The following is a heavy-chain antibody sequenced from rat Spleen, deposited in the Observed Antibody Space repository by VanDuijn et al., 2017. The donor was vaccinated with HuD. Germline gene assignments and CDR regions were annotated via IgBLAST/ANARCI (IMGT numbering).Heavy chain of an antibody. Sequence: EVQLVESGGGLVQPGRSLKLSCAASGFPFSDHYMAWVRQAPTKGLEWVASISTGGGNTYYRDSVKGRFTISRDDAKSTLYLQMDSLRSEDTATYYCATHGTMAARSGYYFDYWGQGVMVTVSS. J-gene: IGHJ2*01. CDR2: ISTGGGNT. D-gene: IGHD1-2*01. V-gene: IGHV5-25*01. CDR1: GFPFSDHY. CDR3: ATHGTMAARSGYYFDY.